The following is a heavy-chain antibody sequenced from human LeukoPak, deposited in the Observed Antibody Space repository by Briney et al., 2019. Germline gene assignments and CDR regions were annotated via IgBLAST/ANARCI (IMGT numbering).Heavy chain of an antibody. CDR2: ISHSGST. CDR1: GGSFSGYY. D-gene: IGHD5-18*01. Sequence: SETLSLTCAVYGGSFSGYYWSWIRQPPGKGLEWIGEISHSGSTNYNPSLKSRVTISVDTSKNQFSLKLSSVTAADTAVYYCARGKGIQLWLSDWFDPWGQGTLVTVSS. J-gene: IGHJ5*02. V-gene: IGHV4-34*01. CDR3: ARGKGIQLWLSDWFDP.